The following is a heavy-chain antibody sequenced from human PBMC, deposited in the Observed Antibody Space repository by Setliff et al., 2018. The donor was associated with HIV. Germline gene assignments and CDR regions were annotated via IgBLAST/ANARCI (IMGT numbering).Heavy chain of an antibody. CDR2: ISSSGSTI. Sequence: GGSLRLSCAASGFTFSDHYMSWIRQAPGKGLEWVSYISSSGSTIYYADSVKGRFTISRDNAKNSLYLQLTSLRAEDTAVYYCATSPAAVTPRYFDFWGQGTLVTVSS. V-gene: IGHV3-11*01. J-gene: IGHJ4*02. CDR3: ATSPAAVTPRYFDF. CDR1: GFTFSDHY. D-gene: IGHD4-17*01.